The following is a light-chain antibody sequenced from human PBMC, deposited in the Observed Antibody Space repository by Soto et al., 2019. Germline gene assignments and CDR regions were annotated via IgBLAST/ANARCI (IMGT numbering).Light chain of an antibody. J-gene: IGKJ2*01. CDR1: QSISSY. CDR2: AAS. CDR3: QQSYSTPQT. Sequence: DIQMTQSPSSLSASVGDRVTITCRASQSISSYLNWYQQKPGKAPKLLIYAASSLQSGVPSRFSGSGSGTDVTLTICSLQPEDFATYYCQQSYSTPQTFGQGTKLEIK. V-gene: IGKV1-39*01.